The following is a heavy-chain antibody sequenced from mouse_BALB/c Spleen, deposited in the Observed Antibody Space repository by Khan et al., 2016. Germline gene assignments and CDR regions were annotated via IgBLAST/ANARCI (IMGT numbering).Heavy chain of an antibody. CDR3: ARAPYPMDS. CDR1: GFTFSSFG. Sequence: EVELVESGGGLVQPGGSRKLSCAASGFTFSSFGMHWVRQAPEKGLEWVAYISSGSNTIYYADTVKGRFSISSDNPKNTLFLPMTSRRSEATATYYCARAPYPMDSWGQGSPAPVSS. J-gene: IGHJ4*01. CDR2: ISSGSNTI. V-gene: IGHV5-17*02.